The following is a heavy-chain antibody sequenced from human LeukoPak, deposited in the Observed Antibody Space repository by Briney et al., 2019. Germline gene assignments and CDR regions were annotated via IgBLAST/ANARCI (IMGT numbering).Heavy chain of an antibody. V-gene: IGHV4-4*02. J-gene: IGHJ6*04. D-gene: IGHD6-19*01. CDR2: IYHSGST. Sequence: ETLSLTCAVSGGSISSSNWWSWVRQPPGKGLEWIGEIYHSGSTNYNPSLKSRVTISVDKSKNQFSLKLSSVTAADTAVYYCASLAKYSSGWYYYYYGMDVWGKGTTVTVSS. CDR1: GGSISSSNW. CDR3: ASLAKYSSGWYYYYYGMDV.